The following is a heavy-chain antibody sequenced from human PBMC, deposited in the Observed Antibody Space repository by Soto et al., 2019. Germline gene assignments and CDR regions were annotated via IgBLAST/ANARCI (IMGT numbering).Heavy chain of an antibody. CDR2: MNPNSGNT. CDR3: AATSGQNEGYNWFDP. D-gene: IGHD2-15*01. CDR1: GYTFTSYD. J-gene: IGHJ5*02. Sequence: QVQLVQSGAEVKKPGASVKVSCKASGYTFTSYDINWVRQATGQGLEWMGWMNPNSGNTGYAQKFQGRGTMTRNTSISTAYMELSSLRSEDTAVYYCAATSGQNEGYNWFDPWGQGTLDTVST. V-gene: IGHV1-8*01.